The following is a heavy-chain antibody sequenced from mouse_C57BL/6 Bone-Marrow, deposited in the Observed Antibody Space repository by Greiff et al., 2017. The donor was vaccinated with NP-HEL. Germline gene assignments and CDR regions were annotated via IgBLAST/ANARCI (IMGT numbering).Heavy chain of an antibody. CDR2: ISDGGSSH. Sequence: EVQLVESGGGLVKPGGSLKLSCAASGFTFSSYAMSWVRQTPEKRLEWVATISDGGSSHYYPDNVKGRFTLSRDNVKNNLYLQMSHLKSDDTSMYYCAIDRLGRGYYYSMDYWGQGTSVTVSS. CDR3: AIDRLGRGYYYSMDY. CDR1: GFTFSSYA. D-gene: IGHD4-1*01. V-gene: IGHV5-4*01. J-gene: IGHJ4*01.